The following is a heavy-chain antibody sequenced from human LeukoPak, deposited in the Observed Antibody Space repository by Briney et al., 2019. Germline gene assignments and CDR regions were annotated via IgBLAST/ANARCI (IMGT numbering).Heavy chain of an antibody. CDR3: ARAQRYYDSSSQLYYFDY. Sequence: ASVKVSCKASGYTFTSYDINWVRQATGQGLEWMGWMNPNSGNTGCAQKFQGRVTMTRNTSISTAYMELSSLRSEDTAVYYCARAQRYYDSSSQLYYFDYWGQGTLVTVSS. CDR2: MNPNSGNT. CDR1: GYTFTSYD. V-gene: IGHV1-8*01. J-gene: IGHJ4*02. D-gene: IGHD3-22*01.